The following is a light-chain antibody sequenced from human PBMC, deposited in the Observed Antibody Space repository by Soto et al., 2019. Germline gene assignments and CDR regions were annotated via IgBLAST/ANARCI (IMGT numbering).Light chain of an antibody. CDR1: QSVDSY. J-gene: IGKJ1*01. Sequence: EIGLTQSPASLSLSPGERATLSCRASQSVDSYLVWYQQKPGQAPRLLIFGASNRATGIPARFSGSGSGTDFTLTISRLEPEDFAVYYCQQYGSSLTWTFGQGTKVEIK. V-gene: IGKV3-20*01. CDR2: GAS. CDR3: QQYGSSLTWT.